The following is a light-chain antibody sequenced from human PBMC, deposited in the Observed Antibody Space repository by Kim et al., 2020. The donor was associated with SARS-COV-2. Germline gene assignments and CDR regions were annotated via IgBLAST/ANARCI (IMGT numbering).Light chain of an antibody. Sequence: DIQMTQSPSSLSASIGDRVTITCQASQDISNYLNWYQQTPGRAPKLLIYDASNLETGVPSRFSGSGSGTDFTFTISSLQPEDIATYYCQHYDSLPFTVGPGTKVDIK. J-gene: IGKJ3*01. CDR2: DAS. CDR3: QHYDSLPFT. V-gene: IGKV1-33*01. CDR1: QDISNY.